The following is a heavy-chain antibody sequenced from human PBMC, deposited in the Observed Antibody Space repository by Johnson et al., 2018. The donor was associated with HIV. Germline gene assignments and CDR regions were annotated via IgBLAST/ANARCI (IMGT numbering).Heavy chain of an antibody. J-gene: IGHJ3*02. D-gene: IGHD3-22*01. CDR1: GFTFSSYA. V-gene: IGHV3-23*04. CDR2: ISGSGGST. CDR3: ARDSNPTSMIVISVDAFDI. Sequence: EVQLVESGGGLVQPGGSLRLSCAASGFTFSSYAMSWVRQAPGKGLEWVSAISGSGGSTYYADSVKGRFTISRDNSKNTLYLQMNSLRAEDTAVYFCARDSNPTSMIVISVDAFDIWGQGTMVTVSS.